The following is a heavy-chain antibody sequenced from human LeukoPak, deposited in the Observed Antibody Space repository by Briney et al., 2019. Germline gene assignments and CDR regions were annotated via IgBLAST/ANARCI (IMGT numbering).Heavy chain of an antibody. CDR1: GGSFSGYY. V-gene: IGHV4-34*01. D-gene: IGHD3-22*01. J-gene: IGHJ3*02. CDR3: ATLRGDYYDSRAYDM. CDR2: INHSGST. Sequence: SETLSLTCAVYGGSFSGYYWSWIRQPPGKGLEWIGEINHSGSTDYNPSLKSRVIISIETSNNRFSLTLSSVTAADTAVYYCATLRGDYYDSRAYDMWGQGTMVTVSS.